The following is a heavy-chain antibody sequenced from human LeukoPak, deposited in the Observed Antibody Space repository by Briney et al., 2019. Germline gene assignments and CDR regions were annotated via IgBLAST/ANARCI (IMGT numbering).Heavy chain of an antibody. J-gene: IGHJ5*02. Sequence: ASVKVSCKASGYTFTSYGISWVRQAPGQGLEWMGWISAYNGNTNYAQKLQGRVTMTTDTSTSTAYMELRSLRSDDTAVYYCARVPTPPLRYFDRLLSNWFDPWGQGTLVTVSS. CDR3: ARVPTPPLRYFDRLLSNWFDP. CDR1: GYTFTSYG. D-gene: IGHD3-9*01. CDR2: ISAYNGNT. V-gene: IGHV1-18*01.